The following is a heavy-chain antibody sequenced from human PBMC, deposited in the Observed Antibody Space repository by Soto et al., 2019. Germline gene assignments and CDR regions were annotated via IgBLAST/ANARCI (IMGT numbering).Heavy chain of an antibody. CDR3: ARGGLDCGGGSCPLLNWFDP. V-gene: IGHV1-18*01. D-gene: IGHD2-15*01. CDR1: GYTFTSYG. Sequence: QVQLVQSGAEVKKPGASVKVSCKASGYTFTSYGISWVRQAPGQGLEWMGWISAYNGKTNYAQKLQGRVTMTTDTSTSTDYMELRTLRSDDTVVYCCARGGLDCGGGSCPLLNWFDPWGQGTVVTVSS. CDR2: ISAYNGKT. J-gene: IGHJ5*02.